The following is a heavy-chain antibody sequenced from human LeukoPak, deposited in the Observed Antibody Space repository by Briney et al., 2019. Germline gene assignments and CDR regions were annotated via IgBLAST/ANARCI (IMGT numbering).Heavy chain of an antibody. V-gene: IGHV5-10-1*01. CDR1: GYSFTSYW. J-gene: IGHJ4*02. Sequence: GESPKISGKGSGYSFTSYWISWVRQMPGKGLEWMGRIDPRDSYTKYSPSFQGHVSISADKSISTAYLQWSSLKASDTATYYCARLESSGYYVYWGQGTLVTVSS. D-gene: IGHD3-22*01. CDR3: ARLESSGYYVY. CDR2: IDPRDSYT.